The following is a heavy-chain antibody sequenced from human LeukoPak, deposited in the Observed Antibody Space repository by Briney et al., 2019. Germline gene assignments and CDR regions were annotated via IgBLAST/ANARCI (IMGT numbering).Heavy chain of an antibody. CDR2: IIPIFGTA. CDR1: GGTFSSYA. CDR3: AGSYDFWSGYPY. D-gene: IGHD3-3*01. V-gene: IGHV1-69*13. Sequence: ASVKVSCKASGGTFSSYAISWVRQAPGQGLKWMGGIIPIFGTANYAQKFQGRVTITADESTSTAYMELSSLRSEDTAVYYCAGSYDFWSGYPYWGQGTLVTVSP. J-gene: IGHJ4*02.